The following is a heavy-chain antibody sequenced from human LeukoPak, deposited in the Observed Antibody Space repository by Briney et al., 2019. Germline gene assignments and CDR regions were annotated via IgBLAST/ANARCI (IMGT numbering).Heavy chain of an antibody. CDR1: GGSISSGSYY. CDR2: IYTSGST. V-gene: IGHV4-61*02. D-gene: IGHD3-10*01. Sequence: SETLSLTCTVSGGSISSGSYYWSWTRQPAGKGLEWIGRIYTSGSTNYNPSLKSRVTISVDTSKNQFSLKLSSVTAADTAVYYCARDLGYGSGSPFFDYWGQGTLVTVSS. CDR3: ARDLGYGSGSPFFDY. J-gene: IGHJ4*02.